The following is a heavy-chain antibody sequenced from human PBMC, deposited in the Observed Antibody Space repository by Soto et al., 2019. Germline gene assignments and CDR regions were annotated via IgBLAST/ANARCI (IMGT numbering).Heavy chain of an antibody. D-gene: IGHD3-22*01. CDR2: IWYDGSNK. CDR1: GFTFSNYG. V-gene: IGHV3-33*01. Sequence: QVPLVESGGGVVQPGRSLRLSCAASGFTFSNYGMHWVRQAPGKGLDWVAVIWYDGSNKYYADSVKGRFTISRDNSKNTLYLQMDSLRAEDTAVYYCTRHDGSGYYNYWGQGTLVTVSS. J-gene: IGHJ4*02. CDR3: TRHDGSGYYNY.